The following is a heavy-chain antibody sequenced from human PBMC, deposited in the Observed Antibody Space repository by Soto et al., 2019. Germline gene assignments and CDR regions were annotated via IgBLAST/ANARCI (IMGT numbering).Heavy chain of an antibody. J-gene: IGHJ6*02. CDR2: IIPIFGTA. V-gene: IGHV1-69*13. CDR1: GGTFSSYA. D-gene: IGHD6-19*01. CDR3: ASADSSGWYTQYYYYYYGMDV. Sequence: ASVKVSCKASGGTFSSYAISWVRQAPGQGLEWMGGIIPIFGTANYAQKFQGRVTITADESTSTAYMELSSLRSEDTAVYYCASADSSGWYTQYYYYYYGMDVWGQGTTVTVSS.